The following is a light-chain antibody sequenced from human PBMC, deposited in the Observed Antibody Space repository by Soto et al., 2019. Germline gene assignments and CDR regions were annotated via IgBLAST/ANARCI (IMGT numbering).Light chain of an antibody. CDR2: CND. J-gene: IGLJ2*01. Sequence: QSVLTQPPSASGTPGQRVSISCSGSTSNIGTNTVSWYQHVPGTAPKLLIYCNDQRPSAVPARFSGSKSGTSASLAISGLLAEDEADYYCATYDDSRTLVFGGGTKLTVL. CDR3: ATYDDSRTLV. CDR1: TSNIGTNT. V-gene: IGLV1-44*01.